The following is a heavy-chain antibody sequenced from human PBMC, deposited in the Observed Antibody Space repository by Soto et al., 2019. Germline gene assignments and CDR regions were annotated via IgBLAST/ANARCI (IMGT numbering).Heavy chain of an antibody. CDR1: GLTFSDCY. CDR2: ISSSGSSI. Sequence: QVLLVESGGGLVKPGGSLRLSCAASGLTFSDCYMNWIRQAPGKGLEWVSYISSSGSSINYADSVKGRFTISRDNAKNSLYLQMNSLRAEDTAMYYCAGVRFGEWGYAMDVWGQGTTVTVSS. J-gene: IGHJ6*02. V-gene: IGHV3-11*01. CDR3: AGVRFGEWGYAMDV. D-gene: IGHD3-10*01.